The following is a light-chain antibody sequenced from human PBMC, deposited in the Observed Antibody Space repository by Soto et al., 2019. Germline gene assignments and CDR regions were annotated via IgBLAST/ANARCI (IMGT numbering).Light chain of an antibody. CDR2: DAS. Sequence: EIVLTQSPATLSLSPGERATLSCRASQSVSSYLAWYQQKPGQAPRLRIYDASNRATGIPARFSGSGSGTDFTLTIISLEPEDFAVYYCQQRSNWPTFCQGTRLEIK. CDR1: QSVSSY. V-gene: IGKV3-11*01. J-gene: IGKJ5*01. CDR3: QQRSNWPT.